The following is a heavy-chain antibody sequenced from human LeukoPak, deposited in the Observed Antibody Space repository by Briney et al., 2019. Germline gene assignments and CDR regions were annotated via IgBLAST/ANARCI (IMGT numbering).Heavy chain of an antibody. V-gene: IGHV4-59*08. Sequence: SETLSLTCTVSGGSIGLYYWAWIRQRPGKGLEWIGYIFHTGSTNYNPSLKSRLTISVDTSRNQFSLRLSSVTAADTAVYYCARHQHAGREHYYGIDVWGQGTTVSVSS. CDR1: GGSIGLYY. J-gene: IGHJ6*02. CDR3: ARHQHAGREHYYGIDV. D-gene: IGHD1-26*01. CDR2: IFHTGST.